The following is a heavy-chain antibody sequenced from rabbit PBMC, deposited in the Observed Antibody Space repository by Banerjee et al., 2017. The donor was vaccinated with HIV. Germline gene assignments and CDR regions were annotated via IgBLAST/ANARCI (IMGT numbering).Heavy chain of an antibody. D-gene: IGHD6-1*01. J-gene: IGHJ4*01. CDR3: ARGVSAGYAGYGYVPYYFNL. CDR2: IVTSSGST. CDR1: GFSFSSSYD. V-gene: IGHV1S43*01. Sequence: QEQLEESGGDLVKPEGSLTLTCTASGFSFSSSYDMCWVRQAPGKGLQLIACIVTSSGSTWYASWVNGRFTISRSTSLNTVDLKMTSLTAADTATYFCARGVSAGYAGYGYVPYYFNLWGPGTLVTVS.